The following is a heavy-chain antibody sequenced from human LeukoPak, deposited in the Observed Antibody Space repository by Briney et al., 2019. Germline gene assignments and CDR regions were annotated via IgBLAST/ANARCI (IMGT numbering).Heavy chain of an antibody. Sequence: PGGSLRLSCAASGFTFSSYEMNWVRQAPGKGLEWVSYISSSGSTIFYADSVKGRFTISRDNAKNSLYLQMNSLRAEDTAVYYCVREGFGELLEGFDYWGQGTLVTVSS. V-gene: IGHV3-48*03. CDR2: ISSSGSTI. J-gene: IGHJ4*02. CDR1: GFTFSSYE. D-gene: IGHD3-10*01. CDR3: VREGFGELLEGFDY.